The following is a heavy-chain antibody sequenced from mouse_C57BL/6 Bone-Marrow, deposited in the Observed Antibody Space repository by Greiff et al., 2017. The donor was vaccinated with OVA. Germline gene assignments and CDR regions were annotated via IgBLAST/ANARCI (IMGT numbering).Heavy chain of an antibody. V-gene: IGHV1-50*01. CDR2: IDPSDSYT. CDR3: ARWGPFDY. J-gene: IGHJ2*01. Sequence: QVQLQQSGAELVKPGASVKLSCKASGYTFTSYWMQWVKQRPGQGLEWIGEIDPSDSYTNYTQKFKGKATLTVDTSSSTAYMQLSSLTSEDSAVYYCARWGPFDYWGQGTTLTVSS. CDR1: GYTFTSYW.